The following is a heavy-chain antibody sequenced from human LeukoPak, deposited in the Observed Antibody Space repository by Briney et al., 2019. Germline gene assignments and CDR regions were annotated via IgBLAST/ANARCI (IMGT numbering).Heavy chain of an antibody. V-gene: IGHV1-24*01. CDR1: GSTLTDLF. Sequence: ASVKVSCKVSGSTLTDLFTFWVRQAPGEGLECMGGFDPEYGETIYAQKFQGRVTMTEDTSTDTAYLELTGLRSEDSAVYYCARVKYNWNDIFENWFDPWGQGTLVTVSS. D-gene: IGHD1-1*01. J-gene: IGHJ5*02. CDR3: ARVKYNWNDIFENWFDP. CDR2: FDPEYGET.